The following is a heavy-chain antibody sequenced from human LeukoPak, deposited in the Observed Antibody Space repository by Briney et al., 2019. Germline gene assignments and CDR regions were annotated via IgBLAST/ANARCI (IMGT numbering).Heavy chain of an antibody. CDR3: ARDSLSVGATLDY. J-gene: IGHJ4*02. Sequence: PGGSLRLSCAASGFTFSVYSMNWVRQAPGKGLEWVSYISSSSSTIYYADSVKGRFTISRDNAKNSLYLQMNSLRAEDTAVYYCARDSLSVGATLDYWGQGTLVTVSS. CDR1: GFTFSVYS. D-gene: IGHD1-26*01. CDR2: ISSSSSTI. V-gene: IGHV3-48*01.